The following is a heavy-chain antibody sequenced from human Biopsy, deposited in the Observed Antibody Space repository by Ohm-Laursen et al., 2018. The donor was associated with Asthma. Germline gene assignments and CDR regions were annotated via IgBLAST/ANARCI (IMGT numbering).Heavy chain of an antibody. CDR2: IYSGGTS. J-gene: IGHJ4*02. Sequence: SLRLSCTASGFAASRDHMFWVRQAPGKGLEWVSVIYSGGTSHTADSVRGRFTISRDYSKNTLYLQMHSLRAEDTAVYYCARGDSSNWSHYYFDYWGQGTLVTVSS. V-gene: IGHV3-53*01. CDR3: ARGDSSNWSHYYFDY. D-gene: IGHD3-22*01. CDR1: GFAASRDH.